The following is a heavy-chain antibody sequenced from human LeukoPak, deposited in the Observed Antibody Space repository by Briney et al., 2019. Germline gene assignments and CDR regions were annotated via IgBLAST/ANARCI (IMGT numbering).Heavy chain of an antibody. D-gene: IGHD3-22*01. Sequence: GASVKVSCKASGYTFTDYYMHWVRQAPGQGLEWMGWINPNSDDPKYAQKFQGRVTMTRGTSISTAYMELSSLRSDDTAIYYCARDGGHYYDASGYYSGFDYWGQGTLVTVSS. J-gene: IGHJ4*02. CDR3: ARDGGHYYDASGYYSGFDY. CDR1: GYTFTDYY. V-gene: IGHV1-2*02. CDR2: INPNSDDP.